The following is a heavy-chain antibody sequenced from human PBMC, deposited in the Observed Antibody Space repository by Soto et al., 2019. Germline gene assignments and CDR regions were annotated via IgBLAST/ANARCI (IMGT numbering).Heavy chain of an antibody. D-gene: IGHD3-10*01. CDR3: ASDLYITMVRGSYFPLDV. CDR2: IWYDGSNK. CDR1: GFTFSSYG. V-gene: IGHV3-33*01. Sequence: QVQLVESGGGVVQPGRSLRLSCAASGFTFSSYGMHWVRQAPGKGLEWVAVIWYDGSNKYYADSVKGRFTISRDNSKNTLYLQMNSLRAEDTAVYYCASDLYITMVRGSYFPLDVWGQGTTVTVSS. J-gene: IGHJ6*02.